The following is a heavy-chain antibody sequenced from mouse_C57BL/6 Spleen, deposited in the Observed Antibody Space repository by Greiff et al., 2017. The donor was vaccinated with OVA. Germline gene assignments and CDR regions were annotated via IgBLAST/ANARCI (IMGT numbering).Heavy chain of an antibody. Sequence: EVQVVESGGDLVKPGGSLKLSCAASGFTFSSYGMSWVRQTPDKRLEWVATISSGGSYTYYPDSVKGRFTISRDNAKNTLYLQMSSLKSEDTATYYCARHWDFDYWGQGTTLTVSS. CDR2: ISSGGSYT. CDR3: ARHWDFDY. CDR1: GFTFSSYG. V-gene: IGHV5-6*01. J-gene: IGHJ2*01.